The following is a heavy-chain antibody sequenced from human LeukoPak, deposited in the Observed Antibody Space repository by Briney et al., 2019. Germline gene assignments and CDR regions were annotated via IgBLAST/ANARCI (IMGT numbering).Heavy chain of an antibody. CDR2: IYTSGST. CDR3: ARSASLLRGYSYDTASFDY. J-gene: IGHJ4*02. D-gene: IGHD5-18*01. V-gene: IGHV4-61*02. Sequence: SETLSLTCSVSGGSVSCGSYYRSWIRQPAGKGLEWIGRIYTSGSTNYNPSLKSRVTISVDTSKNQFSLKLSSVTAADTAVYYCARSASLLRGYSYDTASFDYWGQGTLVSVSS. CDR1: GGSVSCGSYY.